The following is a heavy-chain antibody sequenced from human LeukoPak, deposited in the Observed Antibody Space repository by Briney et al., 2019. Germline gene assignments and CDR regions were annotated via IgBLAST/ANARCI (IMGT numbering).Heavy chain of an antibody. Sequence: SGPTLVNPTPTLTLTCTFSGFSLSTSGMCVSWIRQPPGKALEWLAGIDWDDDKYYSTSLKTRLTISKDTTKNQVVLTMTNMDPVDTATYSCARILMSCGAGTRMSDYWGRGTLVTVSS. V-gene: IGHV2-70*11. CDR1: GFSLSTSGMC. CDR3: ARILMSCGAGTRMSDY. CDR2: IDWDDDK. D-gene: IGHD6-19*01. J-gene: IGHJ4*02.